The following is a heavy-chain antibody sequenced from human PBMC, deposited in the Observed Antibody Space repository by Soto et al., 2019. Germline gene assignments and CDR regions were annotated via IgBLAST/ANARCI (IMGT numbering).Heavy chain of an antibody. Sequence: KPSETLSLTCTVSGGSISSGGYYWSWIRQHPGKGLEWIGYIYYSGSTYYNPSLKSRVTISVDKSKNQFSLKLSSVTAADTAVYYCARDRSGSGSYVRWFDPWGQGTLVTVSS. D-gene: IGHD3-10*01. V-gene: IGHV4-31*03. CDR1: GGSISSGGYY. J-gene: IGHJ5*02. CDR2: IYYSGST. CDR3: ARDRSGSGSYVRWFDP.